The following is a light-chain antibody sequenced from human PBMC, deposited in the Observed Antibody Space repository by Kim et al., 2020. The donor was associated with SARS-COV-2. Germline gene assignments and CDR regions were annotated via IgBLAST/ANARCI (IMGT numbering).Light chain of an antibody. CDR1: QSVSNNY. J-gene: IGKJ2*01. CDR2: DAS. Sequence: PGERATHSCRASQSVSNNYLAWYLQKPGQAPRLLIYDASSRATGIPDKFSGSGSGTDFTLTISRLEPEDSAVYYCQQYGTSPMYTFGQGTKLEI. V-gene: IGKV3-20*01. CDR3: QQYGTSPMYT.